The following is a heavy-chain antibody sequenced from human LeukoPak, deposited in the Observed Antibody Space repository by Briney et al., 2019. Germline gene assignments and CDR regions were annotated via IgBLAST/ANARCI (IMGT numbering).Heavy chain of an antibody. J-gene: IGHJ6*03. CDR2: IYSGGST. D-gene: IGHD3-9*01. V-gene: IGHV3-53*01. CDR3: TKGRRFDWLNYYYMDF. CDR1: GFTVSSNY. Sequence: TGGSLRLSCAASGFTVSSNYMNWVRQAPGKGLEWVSVIYSGGSTYYADSVKGRFTISRDNSKNTLYLQMNSLRAEDTAVYYCTKGRRFDWLNYYYMDFWLNGTTV.